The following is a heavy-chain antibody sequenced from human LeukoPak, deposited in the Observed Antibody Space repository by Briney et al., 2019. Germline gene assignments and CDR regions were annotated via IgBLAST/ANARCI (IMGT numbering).Heavy chain of an antibody. V-gene: IGHV1-8*01. CDR1: GYTFTSYD. CDR2: MNPNSGNT. CDR3: ARFSSGWYDYYYGMDV. J-gene: IGHJ6*02. Sequence: ASVKVSCKASGYTFTSYDINWVRQATGQGLEWMGWMNPNSGNTGYAQKFQGRVTMTRNTSISTAYMELSSLRSEDTAVYYCARFSSGWYDYYYGMDVWGQGTTVTVSS. D-gene: IGHD6-19*01.